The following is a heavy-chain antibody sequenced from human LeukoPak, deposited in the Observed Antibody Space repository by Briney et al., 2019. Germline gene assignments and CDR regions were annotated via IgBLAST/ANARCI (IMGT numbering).Heavy chain of an antibody. D-gene: IGHD3-10*01. CDR2: IKEDGSEK. CDR3: ARDWVAGVPFDAFDI. CDR1: GFTLSSYW. J-gene: IGHJ3*02. Sequence: GGSLRLSCAASGFTLSSYWMSWVRQAPGKGLEWVANIKEDGSEKYYVDSVKGRFIISRDNAQNSVYLHMNSLTAEDTALYYCARDWVAGVPFDAFDIWGQGTMVSVSS. V-gene: IGHV3-7*03.